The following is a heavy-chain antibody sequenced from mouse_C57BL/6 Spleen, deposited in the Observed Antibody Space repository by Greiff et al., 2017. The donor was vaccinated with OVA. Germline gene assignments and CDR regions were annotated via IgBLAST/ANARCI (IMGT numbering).Heavy chain of an antibody. J-gene: IGHJ4*01. D-gene: IGHD2-3*01. CDR3: ARSDGYYVGNYAMDD. CDR1: GYAFSSSW. CDR2: IYPGDGDT. V-gene: IGHV1-82*01. Sequence: VQLQQSGPELVKPGASVKISCKASGYAFSSSWMNWVKQRPGKGLEWIGRIYPGDGDTNYNGKFKGKATLTADKSSSTAYMQLSSLTSEDSAVYFCARSDGYYVGNYAMDDWGQGTSVTVSS.